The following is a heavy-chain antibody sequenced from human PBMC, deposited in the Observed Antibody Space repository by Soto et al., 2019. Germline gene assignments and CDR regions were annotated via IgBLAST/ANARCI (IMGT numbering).Heavy chain of an antibody. CDR1: GGSIRSGNW. Sequence: SETLSLTCAVSGGSIRSGNWWSWVRQPPGKGLEWIGEISHSGTTNYNPSLKSRVTISVDTSKNQFSLKLSSVTAADTAVYYCARRYGDCFDFWGQGTLVTVSS. V-gene: IGHV4-4*02. J-gene: IGHJ4*02. CDR3: ARRYGDCFDF. CDR2: ISHSGTT. D-gene: IGHD4-17*01.